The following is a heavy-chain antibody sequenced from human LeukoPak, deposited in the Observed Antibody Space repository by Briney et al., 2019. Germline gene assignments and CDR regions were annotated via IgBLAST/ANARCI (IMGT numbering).Heavy chain of an antibody. D-gene: IGHD6-19*01. Sequence: EASVKVSCKASGYTFTSYGISWVRQAPGQGLEWMGWISAYNGNTNYAQKLQGRVTMTTDTSTSTAYMELRSLRSDDTAVYYCARDGVFIAVAGTSGYWGQGTLVTVSS. J-gene: IGHJ4*02. CDR1: GYTFTSYG. CDR2: ISAYNGNT. CDR3: ARDGVFIAVAGTSGY. V-gene: IGHV1-18*01.